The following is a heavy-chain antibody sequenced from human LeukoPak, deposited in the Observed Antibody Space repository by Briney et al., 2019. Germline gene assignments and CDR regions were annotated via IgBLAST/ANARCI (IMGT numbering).Heavy chain of an antibody. CDR3: ARESIGAVGNWFDP. CDR2: IYSGGST. CDR1: GFTVSSNY. V-gene: IGHV3-66*01. D-gene: IGHD6-6*01. Sequence: PGGSLRLSCAASGFTVSSNYMSWVRQAPGKGLEWVSVIYSGGSTYYADSVKGRFTISRDNSKNTLYLQMNSLRAEDTAVYYCARESIGAVGNWFDPWGQGTLVTVSS. J-gene: IGHJ5*02.